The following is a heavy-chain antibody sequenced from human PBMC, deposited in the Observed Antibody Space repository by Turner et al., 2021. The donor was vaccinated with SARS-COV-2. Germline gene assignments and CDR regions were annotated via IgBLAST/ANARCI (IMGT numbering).Heavy chain of an antibody. CDR2: ISWNSGSR. Sequence: EVQLVESGGGLVQPGRSLRLSCAASGFTFEDYAMHWVRQALGKGLEWVSGISWNSGSRGYADSVKGRFTISRDNAKNSLYLQMNSLRADDTALYYCAKDIGSGYGDYFDYWGQGTLVTVSS. V-gene: IGHV3-9*01. J-gene: IGHJ4*02. CDR1: GFTFEDYA. D-gene: IGHD4-17*01. CDR3: AKDIGSGYGDYFDY.